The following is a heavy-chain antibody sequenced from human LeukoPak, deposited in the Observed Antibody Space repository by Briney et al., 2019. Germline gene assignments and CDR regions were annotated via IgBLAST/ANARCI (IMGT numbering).Heavy chain of an antibody. D-gene: IGHD6-19*01. CDR3: AGGLGSGWRY. Sequence: TGGSLRLSCTTYESAFSSYEMNWIRQAPGKGLEWVSYTSNTGNTIYYTDSVKGRFTISRDNAKNSLYLQMNSLRDEDTALYYCAGGLGSGWRYWGQGTPVTVSS. CDR1: ESAFSSYE. V-gene: IGHV3-48*03. CDR2: TSNTGNTI. J-gene: IGHJ4*02.